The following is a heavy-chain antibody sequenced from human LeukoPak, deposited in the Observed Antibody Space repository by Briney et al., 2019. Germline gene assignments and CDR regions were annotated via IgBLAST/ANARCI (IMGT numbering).Heavy chain of an antibody. CDR2: ISSSSSYI. V-gene: IGHV3-21*01. Sequence: GGSLRLSCAASGFTFSSYSMNWVRQAPGKGLEWVSSISSSSSYIYYAGSVKGRFTISRDNAKNSLYLQMNSLRAEDTAVYYCARDLADSYGMDVWGQGTTVTVSS. CDR1: GFTFSSYS. D-gene: IGHD3-3*01. CDR3: ARDLADSYGMDV. J-gene: IGHJ6*02.